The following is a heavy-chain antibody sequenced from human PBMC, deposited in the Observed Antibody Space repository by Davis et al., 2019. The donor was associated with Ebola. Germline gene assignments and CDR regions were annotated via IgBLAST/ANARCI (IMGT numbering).Heavy chain of an antibody. J-gene: IGHJ4*02. D-gene: IGHD5-24*01. CDR2: ISYDGSNK. V-gene: IGHV3-30-3*01. Sequence: GESLKISCAASGFTFSSYAMHWVRQAPGKGLEWVAVISYDGSNKYYADSVKGRFTISRDNSKNTLYLQMNSLRAEDTAVYYCAREGVEMAFNLGWWGQGTLVTVSS. CDR1: GFTFSSYA. CDR3: AREGVEMAFNLGW.